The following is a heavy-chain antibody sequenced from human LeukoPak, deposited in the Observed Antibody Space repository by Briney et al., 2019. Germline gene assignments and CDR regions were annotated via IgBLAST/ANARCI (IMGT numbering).Heavy chain of an antibody. CDR1: GGSISSGGYY. CDR2: IYYSGNT. D-gene: IGHD3-22*01. CDR3: ARVLTYYYDSSGYRENAFDI. Sequence: SQTLSLTCTVSGGSISSGGYYWSWIRQHPGKGLEWIGYIYYSGNTYYNPSLKSRVTISVDTSKNQFSLKLGSVTATDTAVYYCARVLTYYYDSSGYRENAFDIWGQGTMVTVSS. J-gene: IGHJ3*02. V-gene: IGHV4-31*03.